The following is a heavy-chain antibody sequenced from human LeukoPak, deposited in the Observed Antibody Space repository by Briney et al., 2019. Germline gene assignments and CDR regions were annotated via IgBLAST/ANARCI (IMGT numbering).Heavy chain of an antibody. CDR1: GFTFDDYA. CDR3: AKGTVAGLDY. D-gene: IGHD6-19*01. CDR2: ISWNSGSI. V-gene: IGHV3-9*01. J-gene: IGHJ4*02. Sequence: GGSLRLSCAASGFTFDDYAMHWARQAPGKGLEWVSGISWNSGSIGYADSVKGRFTISRDNAKNSLYLQMNSLRAEDTALYYCAKGTVAGLDYWGQGTLVTVSS.